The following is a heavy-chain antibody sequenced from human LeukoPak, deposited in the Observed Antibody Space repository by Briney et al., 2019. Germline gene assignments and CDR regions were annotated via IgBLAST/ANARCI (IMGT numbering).Heavy chain of an antibody. V-gene: IGHV4-4*07. CDR2: IYGSGTI. Sequence: SETLPLTCTVSGGSIRSYYWSWIRQPAGKGLEWIGRIYGSGTITYNPSLKSRVSMSVDTSRNQFSLNLGYVTAADTAVYYCARDSGTTGEVKFDPWGQGALVTVSS. CDR1: GGSIRSYY. CDR3: ARDSGTTGEVKFDP. D-gene: IGHD3-10*01. J-gene: IGHJ5*02.